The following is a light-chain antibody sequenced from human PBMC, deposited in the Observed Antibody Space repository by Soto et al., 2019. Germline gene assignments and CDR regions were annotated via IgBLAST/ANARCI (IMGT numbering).Light chain of an antibody. V-gene: IGLV2-14*01. J-gene: IGLJ1*01. Sequence: QSVLTQPASLSGSPGQSITISCTGTSSDVGGYNYVSWYQQHPGKAPKLMIYEVSNRPSGVSNRFSGYKSGHTASLTISGLQSEHEADYFCTSYTSSTPLDVFGTGTKVTVL. CDR1: SSDVGGYNY. CDR2: EVS. CDR3: TSYTSSTPLDV.